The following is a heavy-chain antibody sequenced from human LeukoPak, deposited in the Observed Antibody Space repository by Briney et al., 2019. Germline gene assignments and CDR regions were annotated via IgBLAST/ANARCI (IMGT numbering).Heavy chain of an antibody. CDR1: GFTFSDYY. CDR3: ARVPPYYYDSSGYYDY. J-gene: IGHJ4*02. Sequence: PGGSLRLSCAASGFTFSDYYMSWIRQAPGKGLEWVSYISSSGTTIYYADSVKGRFAISRDNAKNSLYLQMNSLRAEDTAVYYCARVPPYYYDSSGYYDYCGQGTLVTVSS. CDR2: ISSSGTTI. V-gene: IGHV3-11*01. D-gene: IGHD3-22*01.